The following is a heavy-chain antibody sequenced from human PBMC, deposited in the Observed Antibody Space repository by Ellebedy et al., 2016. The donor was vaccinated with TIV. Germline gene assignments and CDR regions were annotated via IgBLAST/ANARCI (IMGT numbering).Heavy chain of an antibody. V-gene: IGHV3-30-3*01. Sequence: GGSLRLSCAASGFTFSSSAMYWVRQAPGKGLEWVAVISYDGSNKYYADSVKGRFTISRDNSKNTLYLQMNSLRIEDTAVYYCARDLGIAAKGPNFDYWGQGTLVTVSS. J-gene: IGHJ4*02. CDR3: ARDLGIAAKGPNFDY. D-gene: IGHD6-13*01. CDR2: ISYDGSNK. CDR1: GFTFSSSA.